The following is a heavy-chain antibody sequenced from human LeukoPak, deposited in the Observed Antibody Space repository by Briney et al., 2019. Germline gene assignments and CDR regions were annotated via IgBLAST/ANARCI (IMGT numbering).Heavy chain of an antibody. D-gene: IGHD7-27*01. CDR3: AAQLGTTDYYYGMDV. CDR2: IYYSGST. V-gene: IGHV4-59*08. CDR1: GGSISSYY. J-gene: IGHJ6*02. Sequence: PSETLSLTCTVPGGSISSYYWSWIRQPPGKGLEWIGYIYYSGSTNYNPSLKSRVTISVDTSKNQFSLKLSSVTAADAAVYYCAAQLGTTDYYYGMDVWGQGTTVTVSS.